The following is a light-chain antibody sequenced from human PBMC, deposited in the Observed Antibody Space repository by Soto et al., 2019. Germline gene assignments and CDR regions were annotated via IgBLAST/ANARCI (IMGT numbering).Light chain of an antibody. CDR2: VAS. V-gene: IGKV1-39*01. CDR1: QSTGRF. CDR3: QQSFTTPLT. Sequence: DIQMTQSPSSLSASVGDRVTITCRASQSTGRFLNWHQQKPGKPPNVLINVASTLRSGVPSRFSGSGSGTDFNLTINSLQPEDFATYFCQQSFTTPLTFGGGTKVDIK. J-gene: IGKJ4*01.